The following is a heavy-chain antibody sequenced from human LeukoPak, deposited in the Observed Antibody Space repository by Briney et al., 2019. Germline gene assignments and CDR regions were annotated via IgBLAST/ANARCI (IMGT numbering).Heavy chain of an antibody. CDR3: ARYGGSPAYYYLGMDV. CDR1: GYIFTIHG. Sequence: ASVKLPYKVSGYIFTIHGIIWARQAPGQGLEWMGWISAYNGNTNYAQKLQGRVTMTTDTSTSTAYMELRSLRSDDTAVYYCARYGGSPAYYYLGMDVWGQRRTVTVSS. D-gene: IGHD1-26*01. CDR2: ISAYNGNT. V-gene: IGHV1-18*01. J-gene: IGHJ6*02.